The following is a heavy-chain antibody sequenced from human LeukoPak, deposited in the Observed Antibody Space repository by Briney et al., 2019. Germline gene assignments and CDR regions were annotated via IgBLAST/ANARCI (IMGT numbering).Heavy chain of an antibody. Sequence: PGGSLRLSCAAAGFTLSSHAMSWVRQAPGKGLEWVSRIGLSGGTTYNEDCVKGRFTISRDNSKNTLYLQMNSLRAEDTAVYYCTSWNYVDYWGQGTLVTVSS. CDR3: TSWNYVDY. V-gene: IGHV3-23*01. D-gene: IGHD6-13*01. CDR1: GFTLSSHA. J-gene: IGHJ4*02. CDR2: IGLSGGTT.